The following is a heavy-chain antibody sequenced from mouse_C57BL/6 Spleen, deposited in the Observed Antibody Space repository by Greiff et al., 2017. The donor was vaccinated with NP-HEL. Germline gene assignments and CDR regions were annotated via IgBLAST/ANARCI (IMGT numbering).Heavy chain of an antibody. CDR3: ARGLYSNYGAMDY. J-gene: IGHJ4*01. V-gene: IGHV1-7*01. CDR2: INPSSGYT. Sequence: QVQLQQSGAELANPGASVKLSCKASGYTFTSYWMHWVKQRPGQGLEWIGYINPSSGYTKYNQKFKDKATLTADKSSSTAYMQLSSLTYEDSAVYYCARGLYSNYGAMDYWGQGTSVTVSS. CDR1: GYTFTSYW. D-gene: IGHD2-5*01.